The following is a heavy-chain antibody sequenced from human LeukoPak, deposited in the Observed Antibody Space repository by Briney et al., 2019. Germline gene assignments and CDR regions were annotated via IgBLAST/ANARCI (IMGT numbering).Heavy chain of an antibody. D-gene: IGHD3-16*02. J-gene: IGHJ5*02. V-gene: IGHV4-34*01. Sequence: PSETLSLTCAVYGGSFSGYYWSWIRQPPGKGLEWIGEINHSGSTNYNPSLKSRVTISVDTSKNQFSLKLSSVIAADTAVYYCARKLPYYDYVWGSYRPNWFDPWGQGTLVTVSS. CDR2: INHSGST. CDR1: GGSFSGYY. CDR3: ARKLPYYDYVWGSYRPNWFDP.